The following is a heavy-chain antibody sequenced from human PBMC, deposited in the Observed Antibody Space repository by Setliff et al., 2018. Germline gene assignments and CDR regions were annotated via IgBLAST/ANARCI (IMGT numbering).Heavy chain of an antibody. D-gene: IGHD5-18*01. CDR1: GGTFSNSA. V-gene: IGHV1-69*13. CDR2: IIPIRGAA. Sequence: SVKVSCKAFGGTFSNSAINWVRQAPGQGLEWMGGIIPIRGAADYAQKFQGKVIITADGSTSTAYMELTSLRSDDAAVYYCARNIGMGQRDYFDYWGQGTPVTVSS. J-gene: IGHJ4*02. CDR3: ARNIGMGQRDYFDY.